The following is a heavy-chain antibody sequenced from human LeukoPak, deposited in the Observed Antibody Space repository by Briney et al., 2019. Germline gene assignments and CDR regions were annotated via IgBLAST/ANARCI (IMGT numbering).Heavy chain of an antibody. J-gene: IGHJ4*02. D-gene: IGHD1-26*01. V-gene: IGHV3-30*18. CDR1: RFTFSSG. CDR2: ISYDGNHK. CDR3: AKGELHFNTCSFDY. Sequence: GGSLRLSCAASRFTFSSGMHWVRQAPGKGLEWVAVISYDGNHKYYGDSVKGRFTISRDNSRNTLYLQMDSLKTEDTAVYYCAKGELHFNTCSFDYWGQGTLVTVSS.